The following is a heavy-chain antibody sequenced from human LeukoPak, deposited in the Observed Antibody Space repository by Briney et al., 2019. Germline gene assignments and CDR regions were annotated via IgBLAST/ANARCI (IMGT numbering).Heavy chain of an antibody. CDR1: GGSISSGNYY. CDR2: IYYSGST. D-gene: IGHD6-19*01. V-gene: IGHV4-31*03. CDR3: ARRIVVAGLFDY. Sequence: SHTLSLTCTVSGGSISSGNYYWSWIRQHPGKGLEWIGYIYYSGSTYYNPSLKSRVTISRDTSKNQFSLKLSSVTAADTAVYYCARRIVVAGLFDYWGQGTLVTVSS. J-gene: IGHJ4*02.